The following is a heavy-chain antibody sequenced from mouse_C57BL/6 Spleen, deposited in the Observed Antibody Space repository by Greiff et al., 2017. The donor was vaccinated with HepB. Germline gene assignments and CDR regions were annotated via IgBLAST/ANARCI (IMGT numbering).Heavy chain of an antibody. V-gene: IGHV5-2*01. CDR3: ARHEVYYGNYWFAY. CDR1: EYEFPSHD. CDR2: INSDGGST. Sequence: EVKLQESGGGLVQPGESLKLSCESNEYEFPSHDMSWVRKTPEKRLELVAAINSDGGSTYYPDTMERRFIISRDNTKKTLYLQMSSLRSEDTALYYCARHEVYYGNYWFAYWGQGTLVTVSA. D-gene: IGHD2-1*01. J-gene: IGHJ3*01.